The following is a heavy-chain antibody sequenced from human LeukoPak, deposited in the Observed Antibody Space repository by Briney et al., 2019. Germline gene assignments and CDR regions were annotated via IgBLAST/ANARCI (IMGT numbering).Heavy chain of an antibody. CDR2: INHSGST. CDR1: GGSFSGYY. D-gene: IGHD4-17*01. CDR3: ARSYGDYGGTLDAFDI. Sequence: SSETLSLTCAVYGGSFSGYYWSWIRQPPGKGLEWIGEINHSGSTNYNPSLKSRVTISVDTSKNQFSLKLSSVTAADTAVYYCARSYGDYGGTLDAFDIWGQGTMVTVSS. V-gene: IGHV4-34*01. J-gene: IGHJ3*02.